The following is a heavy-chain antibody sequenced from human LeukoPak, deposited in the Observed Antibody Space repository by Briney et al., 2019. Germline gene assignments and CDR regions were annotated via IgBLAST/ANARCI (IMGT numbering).Heavy chain of an antibody. Sequence: GGSLRLSCAASGFTFSSYAMSWVRQAPGKGLEWVSAISGSGGTTNYADSVKGRFTISRDNPKNTLYLQMNSLRAEDTAVYYCATVDFWSGSSTRGPLWYWGQGTLVTVSS. CDR3: ATVDFWSGSSTRGPLWY. J-gene: IGHJ4*02. V-gene: IGHV3-23*01. CDR1: GFTFSSYA. CDR2: ISGSGGTT. D-gene: IGHD3-3*01.